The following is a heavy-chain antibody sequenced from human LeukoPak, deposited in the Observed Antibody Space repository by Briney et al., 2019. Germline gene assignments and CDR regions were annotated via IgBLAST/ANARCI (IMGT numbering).Heavy chain of an antibody. J-gene: IGHJ3*02. CDR3: ARSGSGRFGPFDI. D-gene: IGHD1-26*01. V-gene: IGHV3-7*01. CDR1: GFTFSSYW. Sequence: GGSLRLSCAASGFTFSSYWMSWVRQAPGKGLEWVANIKEDGSEKNYVDSVKGRFTISRDNSKNSLYLQMNSLRAEDTAVYYCARSGSGRFGPFDIWGQGTMVTVSS. CDR2: IKEDGSEK.